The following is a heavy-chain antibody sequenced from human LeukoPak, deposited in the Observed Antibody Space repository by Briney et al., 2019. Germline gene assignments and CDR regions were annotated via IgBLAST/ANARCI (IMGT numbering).Heavy chain of an antibody. CDR3: AKARGYSYGSEYYYGMDV. CDR2: ISGSGGST. J-gene: IGHJ6*02. Sequence: GGSLRLSCAASGFTFNTYAMSWVRQAPGKGLEWVSAISGSGGSTYYADSVKGRFTISRDNSKNTLYLQMNSLRAEDTAVYYCAKARGYSYGSEYYYGMDVWGQGTTVTVSS. D-gene: IGHD5-18*01. CDR1: GFTFNTYA. V-gene: IGHV3-23*01.